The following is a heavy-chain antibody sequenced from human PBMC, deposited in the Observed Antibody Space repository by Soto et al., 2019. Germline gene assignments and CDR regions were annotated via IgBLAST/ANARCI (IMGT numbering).Heavy chain of an antibody. J-gene: IGHJ4*02. CDR3: VVGLEDVVGGQLDY. CDR1: GGSIRSGGHY. D-gene: IGHD2-15*01. Sequence: QMQLQESGPGLVKPSQTLSLTCTVSGGSIRSGGHYWTWSRQLPGQGLEWIGYIYYSGRTYYSPSLQRRLTISVDTSQNQFSLRLTSVTAADTAVYYCVVGLEDVVGGQLDYWGQGALVTVSS. CDR2: IYYSGRT. V-gene: IGHV4-31*03.